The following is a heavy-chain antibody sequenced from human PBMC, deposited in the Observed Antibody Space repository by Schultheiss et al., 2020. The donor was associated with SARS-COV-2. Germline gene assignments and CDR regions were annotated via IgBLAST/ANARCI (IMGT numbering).Heavy chain of an antibody. V-gene: IGHV3-23*01. CDR1: GFTFSSYA. CDR3: ARGYRTSSQFDY. CDR2: ISGSGGST. J-gene: IGHJ4*02. D-gene: IGHD6-6*01. Sequence: GGSLRLSCAASGFTFSSYAMSWVRQAPGKGLEWVSAISGSGGSTYYADSVKGRFTISRDNSKNTLFLQMNSLRAEDTAVYYCARGYRTSSQFDYWGQGTLVTVSS.